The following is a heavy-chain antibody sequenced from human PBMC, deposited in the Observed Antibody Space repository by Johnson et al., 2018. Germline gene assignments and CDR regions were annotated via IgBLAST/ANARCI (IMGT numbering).Heavy chain of an antibody. Sequence: VQLVESGGGLVQPGGSLRVSCAVSGFTFGNYWLSGVRQAPGTGREGVATITYEGTENTFVDSVGGGFTISGDNAKNSLDFQRDSRRAEGPAVSYCAGVMHDGPLAIWGQGTMVTVSS. CDR3: AGVMHDGPLAI. J-gene: IGHJ3*02. V-gene: IGHV3-7*01. CDR2: ITYEGTEN. D-gene: IGHD3-16*01. CDR1: GFTFGNYW.